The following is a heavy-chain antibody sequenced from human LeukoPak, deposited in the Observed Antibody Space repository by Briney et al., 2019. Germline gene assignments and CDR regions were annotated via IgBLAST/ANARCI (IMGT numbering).Heavy chain of an antibody. J-gene: IGHJ4*02. V-gene: IGHV3-23*01. CDR3: AKDAIGQYRPYYFDC. CDR2: ISGSGEST. Sequence: PGGSLRLSCAASGFTFSSFAMSWVRQAPGKGLEWVSSISGSGESTYYADYVKGRLTVSRDNSKNTLNLQLNSLRAGDTAVYYCAKDAIGQYRPYYFDCWGQGTLVTVSS. D-gene: IGHD3-16*02. CDR1: GFTFSSFA.